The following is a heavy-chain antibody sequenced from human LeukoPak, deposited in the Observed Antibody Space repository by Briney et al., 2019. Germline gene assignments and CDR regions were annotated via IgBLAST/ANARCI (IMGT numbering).Heavy chain of an antibody. J-gene: IGHJ4*02. Sequence: GSLRLSCAASGFTFRNAWMSWIRQPPGKGLEWIGYVSYSGNTNYNPSLKSRVTISVDTSKNQFSLKLNSVTAADTAVYYCARVTTVNTGDFDYWGQGTLVTVSS. CDR1: GFTFRNAW. D-gene: IGHD1-14*01. CDR2: VSYSGNT. CDR3: ARVTTVNTGDFDY. V-gene: IGHV4-59*01.